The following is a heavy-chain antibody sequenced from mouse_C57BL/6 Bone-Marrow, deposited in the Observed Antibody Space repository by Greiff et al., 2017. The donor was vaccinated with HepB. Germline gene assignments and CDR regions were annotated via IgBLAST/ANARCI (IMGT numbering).Heavy chain of an antibody. D-gene: IGHD1-1*01. CDR3: VREYYYGSPHYYAMDY. CDR1: GFTFNTYA. J-gene: IGHJ4*01. Sequence: EVKLVESGGGLVQPKGSLKLSCAASGFTFNTYAMHWVRQAPGKGLEWVARIRSKSSNYATYYDDSVKDRFTISRDDSQSMLYLQMNNLKTEDTAMYYCVREYYYGSPHYYAMDYWGQGTSVTVSS. V-gene: IGHV10-3*01. CDR2: IRSKSSNYAT.